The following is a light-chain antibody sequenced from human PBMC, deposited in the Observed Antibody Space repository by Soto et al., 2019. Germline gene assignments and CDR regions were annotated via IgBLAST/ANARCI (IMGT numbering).Light chain of an antibody. J-gene: IGKJ2*03. V-gene: IGKV3-20*01. CDR2: GAS. CDR1: QSVSSNY. Sequence: ESVLTQSPGTLSLSPGERATLSCTASQSVSSNYLAWYQQKPGQAPRLLIYGASTRATGIPDRFSGSGSGTDLTLTISRLEPEDFAVYYCQQFGGSSYSFGQGTKLEIK. CDR3: QQFGGSSYS.